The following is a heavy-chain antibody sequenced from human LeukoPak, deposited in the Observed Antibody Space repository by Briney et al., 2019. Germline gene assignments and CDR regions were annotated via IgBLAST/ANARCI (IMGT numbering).Heavy chain of an antibody. CDR3: ARGPDIVVVPAAAYFDY. D-gene: IGHD2-2*01. CDR1: GGSFSGYY. Sequence: PSETLSLTCAVYGGSFSGYYWSWIRQPPGKGLEWIGEINHSGSTNYNPSLKSRVTISVDTSKNQFSLKLSSVTAADTAVYYCARGPDIVVVPAAAYFDYWGQGTLVTVSS. J-gene: IGHJ4*02. CDR2: INHSGST. V-gene: IGHV4-34*01.